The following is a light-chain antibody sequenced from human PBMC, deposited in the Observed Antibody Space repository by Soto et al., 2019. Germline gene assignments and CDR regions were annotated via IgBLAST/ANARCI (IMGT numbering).Light chain of an antibody. Sequence: EIVLTQSPGTLSLSPGERATLSCRASQSVSSNLAWYQQKPGQAPSLLIYGASTRATGTPARFSGSGSETEFTLTIGSLQSEDFAVYYCQQYNDWPRTFGQGTKVDI. CDR3: QQYNDWPRT. V-gene: IGKV3-15*01. J-gene: IGKJ1*01. CDR2: GAS. CDR1: QSVSSN.